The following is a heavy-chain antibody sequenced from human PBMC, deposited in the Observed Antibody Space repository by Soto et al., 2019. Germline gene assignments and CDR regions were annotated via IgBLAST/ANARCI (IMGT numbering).Heavy chain of an antibody. CDR3: ARHQPKYSTLYYYYGMDV. J-gene: IGHJ6*02. V-gene: IGHV4-39*01. D-gene: IGHD5-18*01. CDR2: IYYSGST. Sequence: PSETLSLTSVVSGGSISSSSCYWGWIPQPPGKGLEWIGSIYYSGSTYYNPSLNSRVTISVDTSKNQFSLKLSSVTDADTAVYYCARHQPKYSTLYYYYGMDVWGQGTTVTVSS. CDR1: GGSISSSSCY.